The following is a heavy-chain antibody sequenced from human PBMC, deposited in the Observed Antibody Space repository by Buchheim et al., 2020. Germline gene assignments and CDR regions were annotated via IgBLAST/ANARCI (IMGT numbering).Heavy chain of an antibody. V-gene: IGHV3-48*04. J-gene: IGHJ4*02. CDR2: ISSGSNII. D-gene: IGHD1-20*01. CDR3: ARDANWNPDY. CDR1: GFTISSYS. Sequence: EVQLVESGGGLVQPGGSLRLSCAASGFTISSYSMIWVRQAPVKGLEWVSFISSGSNIIYYADSVKGRFTISRDNAKNSLFLQMNSLRGEDTAVYYCARDANWNPDYWGQGTL.